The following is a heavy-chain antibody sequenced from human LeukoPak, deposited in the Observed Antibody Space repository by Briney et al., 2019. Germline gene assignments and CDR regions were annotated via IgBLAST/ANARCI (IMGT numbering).Heavy chain of an antibody. CDR3: ARAGDSSSSSFDY. D-gene: IGHD6-13*01. J-gene: IGHJ4*02. V-gene: IGHV4-30-2*01. CDR2: IYHSGST. CDR1: GGSISSGGYS. Sequence: SETLSLTCAVSGGSISSGGYSWSWIRQPPGKGLEWIGYIYHSGSTYYNPSLKSRVTISVDRSKNQFSLKLSSVTAADTAVYYCARAGDSSSSSFDYWGQGTLVTVSS.